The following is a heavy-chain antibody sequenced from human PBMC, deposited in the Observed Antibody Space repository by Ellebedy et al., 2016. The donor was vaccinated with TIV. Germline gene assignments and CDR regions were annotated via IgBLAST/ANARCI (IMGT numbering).Heavy chain of an antibody. J-gene: IGHJ4*02. CDR3: AKDRVPDGRWNFDF. CDR1: GFPFRNYT. Sequence: GESLKISCAASGFPFRNYTLNWVRQAPGKGLDWVSGVLGGGKSTYYANSVKGRFTISRDNSKNTLFLQMNSLRADDTAVYYCAKDRVPDGRWNFDFWGQGTLVTVSS. CDR2: VLGGGKST. D-gene: IGHD1-1*01. V-gene: IGHV3-23*01.